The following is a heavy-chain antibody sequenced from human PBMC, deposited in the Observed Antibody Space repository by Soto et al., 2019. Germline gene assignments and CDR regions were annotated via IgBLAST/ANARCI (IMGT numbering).Heavy chain of an antibody. CDR2: IIPIFGTA. V-gene: IGHV1-69*12. Sequence: QVQLVQSGAEVKKPGSSVKVSCKASGGTFSSYAISWVRQAPGQGLEWMGGIIPIFGTAKYAQKFQGRVTITAEESTSTAYMGLSRLRSEDTAVYYCASLLRGYSGTGDYWGQGTLVTVSS. CDR1: GGTFSSYA. CDR3: ASLLRGYSGTGDY. J-gene: IGHJ4*02. D-gene: IGHD5-12*01.